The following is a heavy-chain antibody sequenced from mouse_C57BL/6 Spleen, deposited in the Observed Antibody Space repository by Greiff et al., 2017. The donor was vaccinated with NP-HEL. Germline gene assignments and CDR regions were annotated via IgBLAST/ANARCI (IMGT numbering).Heavy chain of an antibody. CDR2: IYPGDGDT. Sequence: VQLQQSGAELVKPGASVKISCKASGYAFSSYWMNWAKQRPGKGLEWIGQIYPGDGDTNYNGKFKGKATLTADKSSSTAYMQLSSLTSEDSAVYFCARWWDGTVVATEYFDVWGTGTTVTVSS. CDR3: ARWWDGTVVATEYFDV. V-gene: IGHV1-80*01. D-gene: IGHD1-1*01. CDR1: GYAFSSYW. J-gene: IGHJ1*03.